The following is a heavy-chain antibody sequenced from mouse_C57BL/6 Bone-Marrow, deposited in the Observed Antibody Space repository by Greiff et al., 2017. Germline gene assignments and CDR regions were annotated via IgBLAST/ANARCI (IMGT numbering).Heavy chain of an antibody. CDR2: IDPSDSYT. J-gene: IGHJ3*01. D-gene: IGHD4-1*01. CDR3: ARGLGRDAY. CDR1: GYTFTSYW. V-gene: IGHV1-59*01. Sequence: QVQLQQPGAELVRPGTSVKLSCKASGYTFTSYWMHWVKQRPGQGLAWIGVIDPSDSYTNYNQKFKGKATLTVDTASSTAYMQLSSLTSEDSAVYYCARGLGRDAYWGQGTLVTVSA.